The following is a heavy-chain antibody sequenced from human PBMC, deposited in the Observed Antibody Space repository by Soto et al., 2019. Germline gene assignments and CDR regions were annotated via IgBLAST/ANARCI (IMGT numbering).Heavy chain of an antibody. Sequence: ASVKVSCKASGYTFTSYYMHWVRQAPGQGLEWMGIINPSGGSTSYAQKFQGRVTMTRDTSTSTVYMELSSLRSEDTAVYYCARDRRDFWSGYSQRVVFDYWGQGTLVTVSS. CDR2: INPSGGST. J-gene: IGHJ4*02. D-gene: IGHD3-3*01. CDR3: ARDRRDFWSGYSQRVVFDY. V-gene: IGHV1-46*01. CDR1: GYTFTSYY.